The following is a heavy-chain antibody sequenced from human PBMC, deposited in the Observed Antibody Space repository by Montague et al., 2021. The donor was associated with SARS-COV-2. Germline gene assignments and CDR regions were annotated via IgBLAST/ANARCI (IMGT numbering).Heavy chain of an antibody. CDR3: SRGTKRVVTYDYDRGGYASDY. D-gene: IGHD3-22*01. CDR2: INHSGST. CDR1: GGSFSGYY. V-gene: IGHV4-34*01. J-gene: IGHJ4*02. Sequence: SETLSLTCAVYGGSFSGYYWSWVRQPPGKELEWIGEINHSGSTKYNPSLKSRVTISVDTSKNQFSLKLSSVTAADTAVYCCSRGTKRVVTYDYDRGGYASDYWGQGTLVTVSS.